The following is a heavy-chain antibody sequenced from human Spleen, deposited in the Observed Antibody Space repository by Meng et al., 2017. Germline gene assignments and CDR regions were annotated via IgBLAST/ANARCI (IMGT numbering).Heavy chain of an antibody. CDR1: GLNFSPYA. V-gene: IGHV3-23*01. D-gene: IGHD3-10*01. J-gene: IGHJ4*02. CDR3: AKDCCGSGSYYNGGY. Sequence: GESLKISCEVSGLNFSPYAMIWVRQAPGKGLEWVSGISASGDVTYHIDSVKGRFTISRDNSRNTLYLQMNSLRAEDTAVYYCAKDCCGSGSYYNGGYWGQGTLVTVSS. CDR2: ISASGDVT.